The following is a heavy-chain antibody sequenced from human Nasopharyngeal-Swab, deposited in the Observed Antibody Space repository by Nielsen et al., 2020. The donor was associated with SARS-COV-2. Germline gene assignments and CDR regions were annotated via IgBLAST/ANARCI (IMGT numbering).Heavy chain of an antibody. CDR3: ARGGWLRRSYYYSYYYMDV. Sequence: SVKVSCKASGGTFSRYAISWVRQAPGQRLDWMGGIIPIIDVAKYGQKFQGRVAITADKSTSTAYMELRSLRSDDTGVYYCARGGWLRRSYYYSYYYMDVWGKGTTVSVSS. J-gene: IGHJ6*03. D-gene: IGHD5-12*01. CDR2: IIPIIDVA. V-gene: IGHV1-69*10. CDR1: GGTFSRYA.